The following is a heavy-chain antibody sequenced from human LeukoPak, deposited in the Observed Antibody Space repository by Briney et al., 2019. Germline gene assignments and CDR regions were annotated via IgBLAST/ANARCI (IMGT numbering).Heavy chain of an antibody. J-gene: IGHJ4*02. CDR1: GFTFSTYW. V-gene: IGHV3-74*01. Sequence: PGGSLRLSCAASGFTFSTYWMHWVRQTPGKGLLWVSRINSDGSETTYEDSVKGRFTISRDNAKNTLYLQMNSLRAEDTAVYYCAKDPPPSYGSGSYYNAPLWYWGQGTLVTVSS. CDR3: AKDPPPSYGSGSYYNAPLWY. CDR2: INSDGSET. D-gene: IGHD3-10*01.